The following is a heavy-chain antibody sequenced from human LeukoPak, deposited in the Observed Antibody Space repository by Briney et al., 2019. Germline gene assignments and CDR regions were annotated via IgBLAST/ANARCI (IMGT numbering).Heavy chain of an antibody. CDR1: GYTFTSYG. J-gene: IGHJ5*02. D-gene: IGHD3-9*01. CDR3: ARGHDILTGYSQGFDP. Sequence: SSVKVSCKASGYTFTSYGISWVRQAPGQGLEWMGWISAYNGNTNYAQRLQGRVTMTTDTSTSTAYMELRSLRSDATAVYYCARGHDILTGYSQGFDPWGQGNLVTVSS. CDR2: ISAYNGNT. V-gene: IGHV1-18*01.